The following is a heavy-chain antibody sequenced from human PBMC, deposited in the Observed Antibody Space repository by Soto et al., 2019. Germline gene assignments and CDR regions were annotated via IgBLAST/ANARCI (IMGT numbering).Heavy chain of an antibody. V-gene: IGHV3-21*01. D-gene: IGHD2-2*01. J-gene: IGHJ6*02. CDR1: GFTFSTYS. Sequence: TGASLSLSCEASGFTFSTYSRDWVRQAPGTVLEWVSSISSSSSSTYICYAYSVNVRFTISRDNAKNSLYLQMNSLRAEETAVYYCGRRGFSTKYYTLDVWGQGTTVTVTS. CDR2: ISSSSSSTYI. CDR3: GRRGFSTKYYTLDV.